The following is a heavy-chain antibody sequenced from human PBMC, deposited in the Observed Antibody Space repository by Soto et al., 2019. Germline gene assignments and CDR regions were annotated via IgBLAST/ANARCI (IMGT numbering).Heavy chain of an antibody. J-gene: IGHJ4*02. CDR3: AREITIFGVVIEGGFDY. V-gene: IGHV3-74*01. D-gene: IGHD3-3*01. Sequence: GESLKISCAASGFTFSSYWMHWVRQAPGKGLVWVSRINSDGSSTSYADSVKGRFTISRDNAKNTLYLQMNSLRAEDTAVYYCAREITIFGVVIEGGFDYWGQGTLVTVSS. CDR2: INSDGSST. CDR1: GFTFSSYW.